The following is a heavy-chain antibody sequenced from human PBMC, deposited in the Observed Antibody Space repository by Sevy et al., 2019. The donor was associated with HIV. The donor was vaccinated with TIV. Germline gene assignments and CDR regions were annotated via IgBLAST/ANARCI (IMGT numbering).Heavy chain of an antibody. D-gene: IGHD5-18*01. J-gene: IGHJ4*01. V-gene: IGHV3-7*01. CDR3: VREGLGGYSYSLDY. CDR2: MKQDGSEE. CDR1: GFSFSIYW. Sequence: GGCLRLSCAASGFSFSIYWMSWVRQAPGKGLEWVATMKQDGSEEDYVDSVKGPFPISRDNAKNSLFLQMNSLSAEDTAVYYCVREGLGGYSYSLDYWGHGTLVTVSS.